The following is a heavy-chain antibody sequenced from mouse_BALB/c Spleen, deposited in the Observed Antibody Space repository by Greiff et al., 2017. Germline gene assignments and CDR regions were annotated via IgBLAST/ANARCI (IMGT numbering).Heavy chain of an antibody. CDR2: IWRGGST. D-gene: IGHD4-1*01. CDR3: AKSSITGTRDYYFDY. CDR1: GFSLTSYG. Sequence: VKVVESGPSLVQPSQSLSITCTVSGFSLTSYGVHWVRQSPGKGLEWLGVIWRGGSTDYNAAFMSRLSITKDNSKSQVFFKMNSLQADDTAIYYCAKSSITGTRDYYFDYWGQGTTLTVSS. V-gene: IGHV2-5-1*01. J-gene: IGHJ2*01.